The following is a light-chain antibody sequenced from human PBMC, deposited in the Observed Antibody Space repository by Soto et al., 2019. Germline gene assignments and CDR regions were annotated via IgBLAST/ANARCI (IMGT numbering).Light chain of an antibody. CDR3: QHYSRWPPT. V-gene: IGKV3-15*01. CDR2: NAS. J-gene: IGKJ5*01. Sequence: EVLMTQSPATLSVSPGERATLSCRASQSVYSNLAWYQQKPGQAPRLLIYNASTRATGVPSGFSGSGSGTDFTLTISSLQYEEFAVYYCQHYSRWPPTFGQGTRLEIK. CDR1: QSVYSN.